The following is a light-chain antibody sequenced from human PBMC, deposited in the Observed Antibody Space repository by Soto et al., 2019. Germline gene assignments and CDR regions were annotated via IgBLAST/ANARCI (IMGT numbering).Light chain of an antibody. V-gene: IGLV2-23*01. CDR2: EGS. CDR3: CSYAGSLAV. Sequence: QSALTQPASVSGSPGQSITISCTGTSSDVGSYNLVSWYQQHPGKAPKLMIYEGSKRPSGVSNRFSGSKSGNTASPTISGLQAEDEADYYCCSYAGSLAVFGGGTQLTVL. CDR1: SSDVGSYNL. J-gene: IGLJ7*01.